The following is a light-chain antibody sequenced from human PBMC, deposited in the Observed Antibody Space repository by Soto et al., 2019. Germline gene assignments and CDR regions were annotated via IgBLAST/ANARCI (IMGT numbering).Light chain of an antibody. J-gene: IGKJ5*01. CDR1: QSVLSRSNNKDY. Sequence: DIVMTQSPDSLAVSLGERATINCKSSQSVLSRSNNKDYLPWFQQKPGQPPKLLIYWASTRESGVPDRFSGSGSGTDCTLTISNLQAEDVAVYFCQQDYGAPITFGQGTRLEIK. V-gene: IGKV4-1*01. CDR2: WAS. CDR3: QQDYGAPIT.